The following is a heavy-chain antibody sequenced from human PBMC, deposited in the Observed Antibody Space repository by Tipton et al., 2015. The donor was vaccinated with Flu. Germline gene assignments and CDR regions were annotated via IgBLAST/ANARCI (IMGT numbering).Heavy chain of an antibody. CDR3: ARARDDFWSGLPSYGTDV. Sequence: SLRLSCAASGFTFSSYAMSWVRQAPGKGLEWVSVFSGTGGATYYAASVKGRFTISRDNSRNTLYLQMNSLRVEDTAVYYCARARDDFWSGLPSYGTDVWGQGTTVAVSS. CDR2: FSGTGGAT. CDR1: GFTFSSYA. V-gene: IGHV3-23*01. D-gene: IGHD3-3*01. J-gene: IGHJ6*02.